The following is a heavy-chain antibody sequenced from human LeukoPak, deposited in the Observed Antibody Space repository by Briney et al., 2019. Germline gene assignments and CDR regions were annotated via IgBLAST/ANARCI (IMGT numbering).Heavy chain of an antibody. Sequence: GGSLRLSCAVSGFTFSNYFFNWVRQAPGKGLEWVSGIGGSGGATYYADSVKGRFTISRDNSRNTLYLQINSLRAEDTAVYYCAKDQGILKNDYFDYWGQGTLVTVSS. CDR2: IGGSGGAT. V-gene: IGHV3-23*01. D-gene: IGHD3-9*01. CDR1: GFTFSNYF. CDR3: AKDQGILKNDYFDY. J-gene: IGHJ4*02.